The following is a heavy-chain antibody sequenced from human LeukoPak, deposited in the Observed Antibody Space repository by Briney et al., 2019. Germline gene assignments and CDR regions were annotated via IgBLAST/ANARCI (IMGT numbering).Heavy chain of an antibody. CDR1: GFTFSSYS. Sequence: GGSLRLSCAASGFTFSSYSMNWVRQAPGKGLEWVSSISSSSSYIYYADSVKGRFTISRDNAKNSLYLQMNSLRAEDTAVYYCARXVAWQXXPQDYWGQGTXVTVSS. CDR3: ARXVAWQXXPQDY. D-gene: IGHD2-15*01. CDR2: ISSSSSYI. V-gene: IGHV3-21*01. J-gene: IGHJ4*02.